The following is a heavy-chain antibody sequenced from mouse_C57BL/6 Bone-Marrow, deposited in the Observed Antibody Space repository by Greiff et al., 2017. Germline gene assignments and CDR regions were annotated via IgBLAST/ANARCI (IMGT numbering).Heavy chain of an antibody. D-gene: IGHD4-1*01. CDR2: ISSGGSYT. CDR1: GFTFSSYG. J-gene: IGHJ2*01. CDR3: ARLGRVDY. V-gene: IGHV5-6*01. Sequence: EVQGVESGGDLVKPGGSLKLSCAASGFTFSSYGMSWVRQTPDKRLEWVATISSGGSYTYYPDSVKGRFTISRDNAKNTLYLQMSSLKSEDTAMYYCARLGRVDYWGQGTTLTVSS.